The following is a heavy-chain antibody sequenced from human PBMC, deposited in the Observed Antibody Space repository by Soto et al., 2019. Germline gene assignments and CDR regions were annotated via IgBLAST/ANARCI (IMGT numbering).Heavy chain of an antibody. CDR1: GGFVRSDP. V-gene: IGHV1-69*01. J-gene: IGHJ4*02. D-gene: IGHD1-7*01. Sequence: QLQLVQSGAEVKKPGSSVKVSCKASGGFVRSDPISWVRQAPGQGPEWIGGIIPVFGSPTYAEKFQGRVTITADESSRTAYLELTSLKSEDTAVYFCAKGEGQWELPLWGKGTQVTVSS. CDR2: IIPVFGSP. CDR3: AKGEGQWELPL.